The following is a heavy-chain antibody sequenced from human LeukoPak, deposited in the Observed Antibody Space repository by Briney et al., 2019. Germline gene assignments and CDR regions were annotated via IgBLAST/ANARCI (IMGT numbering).Heavy chain of an antibody. CDR2: IIPIIDVT. CDR3: AREGSYYYDSTGYSVDY. V-gene: IGHV1-69*04. J-gene: IGHJ4*02. CDR1: GGTFSSYA. D-gene: IGHD3-22*01. Sequence: SVKVSCKASGGTFSSYAISWVRQAPGQGLEWMGRIIPIIDVTNYPQKFQGKVTITADKSTSTVYMELSSLRSEDTAVYYCAREGSYYYDSTGYSVDYWGQGTLVTVSS.